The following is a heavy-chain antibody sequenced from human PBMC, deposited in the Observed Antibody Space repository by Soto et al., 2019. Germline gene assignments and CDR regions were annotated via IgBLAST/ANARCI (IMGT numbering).Heavy chain of an antibody. D-gene: IGHD6-19*01. CDR2: IIPIFGTA. V-gene: IGHV1-69*13. Sequence: SVKVSCKAAGATFSSYAISWVRQAPGQGLEWMGGIIPIFGTANYAQKFQGRVTITADESTSTAYMELSSLRSEDTAVYYCARERELRRLLHSRGQGPLVSVSS. CDR1: GATFSSYA. J-gene: IGHJ5*01. CDR3: ARERELRRLLHS.